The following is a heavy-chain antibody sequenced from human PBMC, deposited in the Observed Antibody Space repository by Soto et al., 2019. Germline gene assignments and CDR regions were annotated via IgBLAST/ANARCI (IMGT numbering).Heavy chain of an antibody. J-gene: IGHJ3*02. CDR2: IIPIFGTA. CDR3: ARDRESSGWYPHVGI. CDR1: GGTFSSYA. V-gene: IGHV1-69*13. Sequence: SVKVSCKASGGTFSSYAISWVRQAPGQGLEWMGGIIPIFGTANYAQKFQGRGTITADESTSTAYMELSSLRSEDTAVYYCARDRESSGWYPHVGIWGQGTMVTV. D-gene: IGHD6-19*01.